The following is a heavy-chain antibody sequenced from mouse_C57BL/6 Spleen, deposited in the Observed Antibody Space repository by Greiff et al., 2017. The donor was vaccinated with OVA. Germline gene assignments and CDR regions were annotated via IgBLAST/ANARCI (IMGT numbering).Heavy chain of an antibody. J-gene: IGHJ1*03. Sequence: VKLQESGPGLVAPSQSLSITCTVSGFSLTSYGVHWVRQPPGKGLEWLVVIWSDGSTTYNSALKSRLSISKDNSKSQVFLKMNSLQTDDTAMYYCARQAFYYGSRGDWYFDVWGTGTTVTVSS. CDR3: ARQAFYYGSRGDWYFDV. CDR2: IWSDGST. V-gene: IGHV2-6-1*01. D-gene: IGHD1-1*01. CDR1: GFSLTSYG.